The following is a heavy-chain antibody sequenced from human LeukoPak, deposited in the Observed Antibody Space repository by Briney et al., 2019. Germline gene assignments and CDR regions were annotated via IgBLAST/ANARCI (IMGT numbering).Heavy chain of an antibody. CDR3: ARGNTGLATYHYYGMDV. V-gene: IGHV4-34*01. Sequence: SETLSLTCAVYGGSFSGYYWSWIRQPPGKGLEWIGEINHSGSTNYNPSLKSRVTISVDTSKNQFSLKLSSVTAADTAVYYCARGNTGLATYHYYGMDVWGQGTTVTVSS. J-gene: IGHJ6*02. CDR2: INHSGST. CDR1: GGSFSGYY. D-gene: IGHD1-26*01.